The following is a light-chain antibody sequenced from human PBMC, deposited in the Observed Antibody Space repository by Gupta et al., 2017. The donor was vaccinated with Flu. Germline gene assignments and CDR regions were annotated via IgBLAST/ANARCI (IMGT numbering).Light chain of an antibody. V-gene: IGLV4-60*03. CDR1: SGHSSYI. J-gene: IGLJ3*02. Sequence: QPVLTQSSSASASLGSSVKLTCTLSSGHSSYIIAWHQQQPGKAPRYLMKFQGSGSYNKGSGVPDRFSGSSSGADRYLTISNLQAEDEDDYYCETWDSNTRVFSGGTKLTVL. CDR3: ETWDSNTRV. CDR2: FQGSGSY.